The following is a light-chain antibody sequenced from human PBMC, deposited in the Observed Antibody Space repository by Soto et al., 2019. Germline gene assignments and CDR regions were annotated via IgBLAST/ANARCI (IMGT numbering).Light chain of an antibody. CDR2: DAS. CDR1: QSVSSY. V-gene: IGKV3-11*01. CDR3: QQRSNWL. Sequence: EIVLTQSPATLSLSPGERATLSCRASQSVSSYVAWYQQKPGQAPRLLIYDASNRATGIPARFSGSGSGTDFTLTISSLEPEDSAVYYCQQRSNWLFGGGTKVDIK. J-gene: IGKJ4*01.